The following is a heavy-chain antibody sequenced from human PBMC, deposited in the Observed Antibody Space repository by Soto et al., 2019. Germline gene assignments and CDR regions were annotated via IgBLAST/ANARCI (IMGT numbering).Heavy chain of an antibody. CDR3: ARGGGIAAAGQGDFDY. Sequence: QVQLVQSGAEVKKPGASVKVSCKASGYTFTSYDINWVRQATGQGLEWMGWMNPNSGNIGYAQKFQGRVTMTKNTSISTAYMELSSLRSEDTTVYYCARGGGIAAAGQGDFDYWGQGTLVTVSS. V-gene: IGHV1-8*01. CDR2: MNPNSGNI. J-gene: IGHJ4*02. CDR1: GYTFTSYD. D-gene: IGHD6-13*01.